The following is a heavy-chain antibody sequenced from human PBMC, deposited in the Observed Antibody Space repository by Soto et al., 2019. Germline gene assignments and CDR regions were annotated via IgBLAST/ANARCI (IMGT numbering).Heavy chain of an antibody. CDR1: GGSFSGYY. D-gene: IGHD1-26*01. Sequence: SETLSLTCAVYGGSFSGYYWSWIRQPPGKGLEWIGEINHSGSTNYNPSLKSRVTISVDKSKNQFSLKLGSVTAADTAVYYCARVSGSYYYGMDVWGQGTTVTVSS. V-gene: IGHV4-34*01. J-gene: IGHJ6*02. CDR2: INHSGST. CDR3: ARVSGSYYYGMDV.